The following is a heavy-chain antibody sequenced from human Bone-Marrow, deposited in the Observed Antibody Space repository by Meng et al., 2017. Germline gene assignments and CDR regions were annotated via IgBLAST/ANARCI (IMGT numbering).Heavy chain of an antibody. CDR3: ARDWFYRQWLARSNYYYGMDV. Sequence: GESLKISCAASGFTFSSYGMHWVRQAPGKGLEWVAVIWYDGSNKYYADSVKGRFTISRDNAKNSLYLQMNSLRAEDTAVYYCARDWFYRQWLARSNYYYGMDVWGQGTTVTVSS. CDR2: IWYDGSNK. V-gene: IGHV3-33*01. J-gene: IGHJ6*02. D-gene: IGHD6-19*01. CDR1: GFTFSSYG.